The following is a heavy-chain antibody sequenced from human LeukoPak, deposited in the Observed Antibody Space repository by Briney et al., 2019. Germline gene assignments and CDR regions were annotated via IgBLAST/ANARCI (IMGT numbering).Heavy chain of an antibody. CDR1: GFTFSSYA. V-gene: IGHV3-30*04. J-gene: IGHJ3*02. Sequence: GGSLRLSCAASGFTFSSYAMHWVRPAPGKGLEWVAVISYDGSNKYYADSVKGRFTISRDNSKNTLYLQMNSLRAEDTAVYYCARLGYCSGGSCYRAFDIWGQGTMVTVSS. CDR2: ISYDGSNK. D-gene: IGHD2-15*01. CDR3: ARLGYCSGGSCYRAFDI.